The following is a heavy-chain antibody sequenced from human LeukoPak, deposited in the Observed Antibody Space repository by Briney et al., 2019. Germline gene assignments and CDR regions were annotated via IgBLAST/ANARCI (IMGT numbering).Heavy chain of an antibody. V-gene: IGHV4-61*02. CDR1: GGSISSGSYY. Sequence: SQTLSLTCTVSGGSISSGSYYWSWIRQPAGKGLEWIGRIYTSGSTNYNPSLKSRVTISVDTSKNQFSLKLSSVTAADTAVYYCARAPAIVVVPAANYYYYGMDVWGQETTVTVSS. CDR2: IYTSGST. D-gene: IGHD2-2*01. CDR3: ARAPAIVVVPAANYYYYGMDV. J-gene: IGHJ6*02.